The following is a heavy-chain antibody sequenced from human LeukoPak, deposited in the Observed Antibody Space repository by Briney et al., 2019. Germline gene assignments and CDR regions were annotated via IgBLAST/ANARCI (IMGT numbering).Heavy chain of an antibody. J-gene: IGHJ3*01. CDR1: GGSISGRY. CDR3: ARYSYDSSAQATGAFDV. CDR2: IHFGGGT. V-gene: IGHV4-59*11. Sequence: PSETLSLTCTVSGGSISGRYWSWIRQPPGKGLDWIGYIHFGGGTNYNPSLKSRVTISGDTSKNQLSLKMTSVTAADTAMYYCARYSYDSSAQATGAFDVWGQGTMVTVSS. D-gene: IGHD3-22*01.